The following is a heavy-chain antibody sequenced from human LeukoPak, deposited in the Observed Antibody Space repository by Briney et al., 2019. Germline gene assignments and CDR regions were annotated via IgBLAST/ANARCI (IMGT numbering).Heavy chain of an antibody. J-gene: IGHJ4*02. CDR3: ARDGGVLTAQNRDY. D-gene: IGHD3-16*01. Sequence: ASVKVSCKASGYTFTGYYIHWVRQAPGQGLEWMGWINPNSGGTNYAQKFQGRVTMTRDTSISTAYMELSRLRFDDTAVYYCARDGGVLTAQNRDYWGQGTLVTVPS. CDR2: INPNSGGT. V-gene: IGHV1-2*02. CDR1: GYTFTGYY.